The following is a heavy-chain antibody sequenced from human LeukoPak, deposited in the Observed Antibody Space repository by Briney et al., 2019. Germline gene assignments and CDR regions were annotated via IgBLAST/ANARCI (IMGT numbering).Heavy chain of an antibody. CDR3: ARRSSGWYGEYYFDY. V-gene: IGHV4-30-2*01. Sequence: SETLSLTCTVSGGSISSGGYYWSWIRQRPGEGLEWSGYIYHSGSTYYNPSLKSRVTISVDRSKNQFSLKMSSVTAADTAVYYCARRSSGWYGEYYFDYWGQGTLVTVSS. CDR2: IYHSGST. CDR1: GGSISSGGYY. J-gene: IGHJ4*02. D-gene: IGHD6-19*01.